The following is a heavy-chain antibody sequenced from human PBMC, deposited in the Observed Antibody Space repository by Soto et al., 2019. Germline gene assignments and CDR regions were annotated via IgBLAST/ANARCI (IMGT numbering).Heavy chain of an antibody. D-gene: IGHD5-12*01. J-gene: IGHJ6*02. Sequence: GGSLRLSCAASGFTFSGYAMTWVRQAPGKGLEWVANIKQDGSEKYYVDSVKGRFTISRDNAKNSLYLQMNSLRAEDTAVYYCARDPNIVATMGSIYYYYGMDVWGQGTTVTVSS. CDR2: IKQDGSEK. CDR1: GFTFSGYA. CDR3: ARDPNIVATMGSIYYYYGMDV. V-gene: IGHV3-7*01.